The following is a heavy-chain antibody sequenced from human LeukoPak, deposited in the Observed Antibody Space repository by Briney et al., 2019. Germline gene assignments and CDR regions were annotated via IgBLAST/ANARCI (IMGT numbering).Heavy chain of an antibody. CDR1: GYTFTGYY. Sequence: ASVKVSCKASGYTFTGYYMHWVRQAPGQGLEWMGRINPNSGGTNYAQKFQGRVTMTRDTSISTAYMELSRLRSDDTAAYYCATIPSNYYDSSGYDDYWGQGTLVTVSS. J-gene: IGHJ4*02. CDR3: ATIPSNYYDSSGYDDY. V-gene: IGHV1-2*06. D-gene: IGHD3-22*01. CDR2: INPNSGGT.